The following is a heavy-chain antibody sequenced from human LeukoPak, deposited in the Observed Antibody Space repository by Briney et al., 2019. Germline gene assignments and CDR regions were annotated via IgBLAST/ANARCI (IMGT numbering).Heavy chain of an antibody. J-gene: IGHJ4*02. V-gene: IGHV1-2*02. CDR2: INPNSGGT. D-gene: IGHD1-26*01. CDR3: ARDSGSYGPLDY. CDR1: GYTFTGYY. Sequence: ASVKVSCKASGYTFTGYYMHWVRQAPGQGLEWMGWINPNSGGTNYAQKFQGRVTMTRDTSISTAYMELSRLRSDDTAVYYCARDSGSYGPLDYWGQGTLVTVSS.